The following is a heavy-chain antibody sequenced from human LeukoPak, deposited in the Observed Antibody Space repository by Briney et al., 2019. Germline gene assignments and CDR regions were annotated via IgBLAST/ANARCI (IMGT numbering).Heavy chain of an antibody. CDR1: GGSFSGYY. V-gene: IGHV4-34*01. CDR2: INHSGST. Sequence: SETLSLTCAVYGGSFSGYYWSWIRQPPGKGLEWIGEINHSGSTNYNPSLKSRVTISVDTSKNQFSLKLSSVTAADTAVYYCARHYVWGSYRKGDAFDIWGQGTMVTVSS. CDR3: ARHYVWGSYRKGDAFDI. J-gene: IGHJ3*02. D-gene: IGHD3-16*02.